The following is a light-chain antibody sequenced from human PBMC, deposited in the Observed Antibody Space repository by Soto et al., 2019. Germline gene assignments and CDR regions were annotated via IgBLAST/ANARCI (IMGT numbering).Light chain of an antibody. Sequence: EIVLTQSPGTLSLSPGESATLSCRASQSVSHFLAWYQQKPGQAPRLLIYDTSSRATGIPGRFSGSASGTDFTLIIDSLEPEDSAVYYCQQRTDWPTFGGGTKVEI. V-gene: IGKV3-11*01. CDR1: QSVSHF. J-gene: IGKJ4*01. CDR3: QQRTDWPT. CDR2: DTS.